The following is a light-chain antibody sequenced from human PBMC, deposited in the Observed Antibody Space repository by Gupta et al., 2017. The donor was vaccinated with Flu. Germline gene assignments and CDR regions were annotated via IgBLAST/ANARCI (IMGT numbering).Light chain of an antibody. Sequence: EIVLTQSPGTLSLSPGERATLSCRAGQSISNYLAWYQQKPGQAPRLLIYDASNRDAGIPARFGGSGFGKNFTLTISSREPEDFAFYYCQHHSNWPPVTFGRGTMVDIK. J-gene: IGKJ4*01. CDR2: DAS. V-gene: IGKV3-11*01. CDR3: QHHSNWPPVT. CDR1: QSISNY.